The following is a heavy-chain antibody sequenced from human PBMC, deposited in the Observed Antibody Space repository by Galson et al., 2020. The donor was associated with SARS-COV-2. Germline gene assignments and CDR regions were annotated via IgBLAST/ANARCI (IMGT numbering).Heavy chain of an antibody. CDR3: ARARDSSGYSYTLGY. CDR2: ISAYNGNT. J-gene: IGHJ4*02. V-gene: IGHV1-18*01. Sequence: ASVKVSCKASGYTFTSYGISWVRQAPGQGLEWMGWISAYNGNTNYAQKLQGRVTMTTDTSTSTAYMELRSLRSDDTAVYYCARARDSSGYSYTLGYWGQGTLVTVSS. D-gene: IGHD3-22*01. CDR1: GYTFTSYG.